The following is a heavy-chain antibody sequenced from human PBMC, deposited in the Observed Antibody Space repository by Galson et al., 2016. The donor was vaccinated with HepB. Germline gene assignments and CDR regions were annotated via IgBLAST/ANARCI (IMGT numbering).Heavy chain of an antibody. CDR1: GAPASSHY. V-gene: IGHV4-39*01. CDR3: ARHPPSGYYYYGLDV. D-gene: IGHD1-26*01. J-gene: IGHJ6*02. CDR2: MYYSGST. Sequence: ETLSLTCRVSGAPASSHYWGWIRQPPGKGLEWIGSMYYSGSTNYNPPLKSRVTIAVDTAQNQFPLKLKSVTAADTAVYYCARHPPSGYYYYGLDVWGQGTTVTVSS.